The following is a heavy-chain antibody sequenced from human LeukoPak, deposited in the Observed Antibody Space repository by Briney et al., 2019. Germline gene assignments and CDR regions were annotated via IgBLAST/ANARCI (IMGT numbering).Heavy chain of an antibody. D-gene: IGHD2-21*02. CDR2: INPNSGGT. V-gene: IGHV1-2*02. J-gene: IGHJ6*03. CDR3: ARGPYCGGDSPYYYYYYMDV. Sequence: ASVKVSCKASGYTFTGYYMHWVRQAPGQGLEWMGWINPNSGGTNYAQKFQGRVTMTRDTSISTAYMELSRLRSDDTAVYYCARGPYCGGDSPYYYYYYMDVWGKGTTVTISS. CDR1: GYTFTGYY.